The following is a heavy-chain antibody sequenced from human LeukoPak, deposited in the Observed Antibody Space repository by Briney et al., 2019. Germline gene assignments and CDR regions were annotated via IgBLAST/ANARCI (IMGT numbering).Heavy chain of an antibody. D-gene: IGHD3-3*01. Sequence: SETLSLTCTVSGGSISSYYWSWIRQPPGKGLEWIGYIYYSGSTNYNPSLKSRVTISVDTSKNQFSLKLSSVTAADTAVYYCARVETPPGYYDFWSGYYASFDYWGQGTLVTVSS. CDR3: ARVETPPGYYDFWSGYYASFDY. J-gene: IGHJ4*02. CDR2: IYYSGST. CDR1: GGSISSYY. V-gene: IGHV4-59*01.